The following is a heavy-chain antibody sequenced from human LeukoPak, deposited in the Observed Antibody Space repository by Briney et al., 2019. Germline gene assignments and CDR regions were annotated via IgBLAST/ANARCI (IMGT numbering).Heavy chain of an antibody. J-gene: IGHJ4*02. CDR2: IIPLKGTS. V-gene: IGHV1-69*01. Sequence: SVKVSCKASGRTLSDHVISWVRQAPGHGLEWMGGIIPLKGTSKLTQKLQDRATISADESTNTVYMEVRSLRSEDTALYYCATYDVLTGFEYWGQGTLVIVSS. CDR1: GRTLSDHV. D-gene: IGHD3-9*01. CDR3: ATYDVLTGFEY.